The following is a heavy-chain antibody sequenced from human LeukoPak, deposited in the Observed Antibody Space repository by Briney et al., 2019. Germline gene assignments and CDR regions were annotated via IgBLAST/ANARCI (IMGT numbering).Heavy chain of an antibody. V-gene: IGHV4-59*08. J-gene: IGHJ4*02. CDR3: ARTRIDSSGREDFDY. CDR2: IYYSGST. Sequence: SETLSLTCTVSGGSVSSYYWSWIRQPPGKGLEWIGYIYYSGSTNYNPSLKSRVTISVDTSKNQFSLKLSSVTAADTAVYYCARTRIDSSGREDFDYWGQGTLVTVSS. D-gene: IGHD3-22*01. CDR1: GGSVSSYY.